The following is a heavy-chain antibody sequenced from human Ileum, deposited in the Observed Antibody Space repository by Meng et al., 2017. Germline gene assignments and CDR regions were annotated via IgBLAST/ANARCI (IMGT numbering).Heavy chain of an antibody. V-gene: IGHV3-74*01. CDR1: GFTFINHW. J-gene: IGHJ5*02. CDR2: INNDGSSR. CDR3: TRDVPHSRFDP. Sequence: LESGWGLVQPGGSVRLSCVGSGFTFINHWMHWVRQVPGKGLVWVSQINNDGSSRSYADSVKGRFTISRDNAKSTLYLQMNSLTVEDTALYYCTRDVPHSRFDPWGQGTLVTVSS. D-gene: IGHD2-15*01.